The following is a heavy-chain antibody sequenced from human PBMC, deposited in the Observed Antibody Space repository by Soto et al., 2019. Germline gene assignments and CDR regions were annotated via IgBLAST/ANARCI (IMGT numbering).Heavy chain of an antibody. CDR3: AREAVTNYYYYYMDV. CDR2: IYSGGST. J-gene: IGHJ6*03. Sequence: EVQLVESGGGLVQPGGSLRLSCAASGFTVSSNYMSWVRQAPGKGLEWVSVIYSGGSTYYADSVKGRFTISRDNSKNTLYLQMNSLRAEDTDVYYCAREAVTNYYYYYMDVWGKGTTVTVSS. D-gene: IGHD4-4*01. CDR1: GFTVSSNY. V-gene: IGHV3-66*01.